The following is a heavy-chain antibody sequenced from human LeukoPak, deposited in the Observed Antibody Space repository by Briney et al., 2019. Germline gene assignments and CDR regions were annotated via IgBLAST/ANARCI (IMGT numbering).Heavy chain of an antibody. CDR3: ASPHRTVVTPFIAFDI. D-gene: IGHD4-23*01. V-gene: IGHV1-2*02. CDR2: INPNSGGT. J-gene: IGHJ3*02. CDR1: GYTFTSYY. Sequence: ASVKVSCKASGYTFTSYYMHWVRQAPGQGLEWMGWINPNSGGTNYAQKFQGRVTMTRDTSISTAYMELSRLRSDDTAVYYCASPHRTVVTPFIAFDIWGQGTMVTVSS.